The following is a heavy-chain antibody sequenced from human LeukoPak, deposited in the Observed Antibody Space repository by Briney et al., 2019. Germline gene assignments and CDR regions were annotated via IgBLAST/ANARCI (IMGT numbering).Heavy chain of an antibody. V-gene: IGHV3-74*01. D-gene: IGHD6-13*01. J-gene: IGHJ4*02. CDR2: IKSDGSST. Sequence: GGSLRLSCATSGFTFSNYWMHWVRQAPGKGPVWVSRIKSDGSSTRFADSVQGRFTISRDNGKNTLYLQMNSLRAEDTAVYYCARGGDSSNWYPGYFDYWGQGALVTVSS. CDR1: GFTFSNYW. CDR3: ARGGDSSNWYPGYFDY.